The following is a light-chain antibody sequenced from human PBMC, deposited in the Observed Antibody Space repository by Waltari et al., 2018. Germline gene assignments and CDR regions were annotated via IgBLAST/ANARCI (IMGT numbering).Light chain of an antibody. V-gene: IGKV3-11*01. CDR2: DAF. J-gene: IGKJ4*01. CDR1: QSVSTY. CDR3: QQRSHLVT. Sequence: EIVLTQSPATLSLSQGETATLSCRASQSVSTYLAWYQHKPGQAPRLLIYDAFNRATGIPARFSGSGSGTDFTLTISGLEPEDFAVYFCQQRSHLVTFGGGTKVEIK.